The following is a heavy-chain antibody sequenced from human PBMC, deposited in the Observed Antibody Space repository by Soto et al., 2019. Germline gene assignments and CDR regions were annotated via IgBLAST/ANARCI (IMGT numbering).Heavy chain of an antibody. V-gene: IGHV4-30-2*01. Sequence: SETLSLTCAVSGGSISSGGYSWGWLRPPTGQDLEWIGYIYHSGTTYYNPSLKSRVTITVNRSKNQFSLKLSSVAAADTAVYYCARGNSGYDWYYFDYWGQGTLVTVSS. CDR2: IYHSGTT. CDR1: GGSISSGGYS. D-gene: IGHD5-12*01. CDR3: ARGNSGYDWYYFDY. J-gene: IGHJ4*02.